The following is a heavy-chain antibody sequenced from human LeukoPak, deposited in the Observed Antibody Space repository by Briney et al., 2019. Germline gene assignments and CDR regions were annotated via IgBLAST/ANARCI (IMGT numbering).Heavy chain of an antibody. J-gene: IGHJ5*02. CDR1: GGSISSSSYY. Sequence: SETLSLTCTVSGGSISSSSYYWGWIRPPPGKGLEWIGSIYYSGSTYYNPSLKSRVTLSVDTSKNQFSLKLSSVTAADTAVYYCARELVVVAATPGGVYNWFDPWGQGTLVTVSS. CDR3: ARELVVVAATPGGVYNWFDP. D-gene: IGHD2-15*01. CDR2: IYYSGST. V-gene: IGHV4-39*07.